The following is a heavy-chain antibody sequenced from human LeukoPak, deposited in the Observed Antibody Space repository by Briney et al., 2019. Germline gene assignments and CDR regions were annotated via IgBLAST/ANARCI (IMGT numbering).Heavy chain of an antibody. CDR3: ARQKRTFVH. CDR1: GFNLSDYY. CDR2: ISNNGYST. V-gene: IGHV3-11*01. J-gene: IGHJ4*02. Sequence: GGSLRLSCAASGFNLSDYYMTWIRQAPGKGLEWLSYISNNGYSTYYRDSVKGRFTISRDNAKNSLYLEMNSLTVEDTADYYCARQKRTFVHWGRGTLFTVS.